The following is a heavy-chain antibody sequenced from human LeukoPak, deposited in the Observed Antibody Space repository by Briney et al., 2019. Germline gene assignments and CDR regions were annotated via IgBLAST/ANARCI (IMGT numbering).Heavy chain of an antibody. V-gene: IGHV4-39*07. J-gene: IGHJ6*02. Sequence: SETLSLTCTVSGGSISSSSYYWSWIRQPPGKGLEWIGEINHSGSTNYNPSLKSRVTISVDTSKNQFSLKLSSVTAADTAVYYCARNPPRIWFGELSRPPMTPYGMDVWGQGTTVTVSS. CDR3: ARNPPRIWFGELSRPPMTPYGMDV. CDR2: INHSGST. D-gene: IGHD3-10*01. CDR1: GGSISSSSYY.